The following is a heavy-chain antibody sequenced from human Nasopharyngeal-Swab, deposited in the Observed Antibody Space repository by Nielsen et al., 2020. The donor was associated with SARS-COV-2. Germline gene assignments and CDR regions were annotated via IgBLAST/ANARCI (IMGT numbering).Heavy chain of an antibody. Sequence: ASVTVSCKASGYTFTGYYMHWVRQAPGQGLEWMGWINPNSGGTNYAQKFQGRVTMTRDTSISTAYMELSRLRSDDTAVYYCARPQYQLLNYYYHGMDVWGQGTTVTVSS. V-gene: IGHV1-2*02. CDR1: GYTFTGYY. CDR3: ARPQYQLLNYYYHGMDV. CDR2: INPNSGGT. J-gene: IGHJ6*02. D-gene: IGHD2-2*01.